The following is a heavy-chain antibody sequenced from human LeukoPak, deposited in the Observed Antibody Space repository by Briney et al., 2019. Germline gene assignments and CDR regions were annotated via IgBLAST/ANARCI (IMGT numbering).Heavy chain of an antibody. V-gene: IGHV1-2*02. CDR2: INPNSGGT. CDR1: GYTFTGYY. Sequence: ASVRVSCKASGYTFTGYYMHWVRQAPGQGLEWMGWINPNSGGTNYAQKFQGRVTMTEDTSTDTAYMELSSLRSEDTAVYYCATIPTMTEGHYWGQGTLVTVSS. CDR3: ATIPTMTEGHY. D-gene: IGHD3-22*01. J-gene: IGHJ4*02.